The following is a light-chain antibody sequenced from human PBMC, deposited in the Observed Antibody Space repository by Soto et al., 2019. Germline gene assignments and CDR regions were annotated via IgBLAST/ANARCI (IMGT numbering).Light chain of an antibody. CDR2: GAS. Sequence: EIVLTQSPATLSLSPGERATLSCRASPSVANYLAWYQQTPGQAPRLLIHGASKRATGIPARFSGSGSGAEFTLTISSLQSEDVAVYYGQQYNKRPLTFGGGTKVDI. CDR1: PSVANY. V-gene: IGKV3D-15*01. J-gene: IGKJ4*01. CDR3: QQYNKRPLT.